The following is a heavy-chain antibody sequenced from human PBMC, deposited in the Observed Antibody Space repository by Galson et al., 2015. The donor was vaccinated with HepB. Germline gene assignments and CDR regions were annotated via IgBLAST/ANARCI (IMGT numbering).Heavy chain of an antibody. V-gene: IGHV3-30*04. Sequence: SLRLSCAASGFTFSSYAMHWVRQAPGKGLEWVAVISYDGSNKYYADSVKGRFTISRDNSKNTLYLQMDSLRAEDTAVYYCARDGRVGLTDGYYGILTGTIHDAFDIWGQGTMVTVSS. CDR1: GFTFSSYA. CDR2: ISYDGSNK. CDR3: ARDGRVGLTDGYYGILTGTIHDAFDI. J-gene: IGHJ3*02. D-gene: IGHD3-9*01.